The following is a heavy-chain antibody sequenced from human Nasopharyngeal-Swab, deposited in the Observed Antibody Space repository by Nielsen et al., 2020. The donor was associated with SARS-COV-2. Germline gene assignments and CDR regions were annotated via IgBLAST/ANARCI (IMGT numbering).Heavy chain of an antibody. CDR2: IQQDGSEK. D-gene: IGHD5-12*01. CDR3: ARSDYSGYDLYFDY. V-gene: IGHV3-7*01. J-gene: IGHJ4*02. CDR1: GFTFSSYW. Sequence: GESLKISCAASGFTFSSYWMSWVRQAPGKGLELVSNIQQDGSEKYYVDSVKGRFTISRANAKNSLYLQMNSLRAEDTAVYYCARSDYSGYDLYFDYWGQGTLVTVSS.